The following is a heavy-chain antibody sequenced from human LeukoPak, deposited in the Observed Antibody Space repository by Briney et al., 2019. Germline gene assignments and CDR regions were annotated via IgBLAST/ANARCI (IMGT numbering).Heavy chain of an antibody. D-gene: IGHD3-22*01. CDR2: ISNSGGII. V-gene: IGHV3-11*04. CDR1: GFIFSDYY. J-gene: IGHJ4*02. CDR3: AKSYYDSSGYRGDLEY. Sequence: GGSLRLSCAASGFIFSDYYINWIRQAPGEGLEWLSYISNSGGIISYADSVKGRFTISRDNAKNSLYLQMNSLRAEDTAVYYCAKSYYDSSGYRGDLEYWGQGTLVTVSS.